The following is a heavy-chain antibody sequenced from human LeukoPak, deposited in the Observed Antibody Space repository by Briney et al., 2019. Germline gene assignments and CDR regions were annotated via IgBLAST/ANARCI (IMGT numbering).Heavy chain of an antibody. V-gene: IGHV3-33*01. CDR1: GFTFGGYG. CDR2: IAYDGSRA. D-gene: IGHD1-14*01. J-gene: IGHJ4*02. CDR3: TRYNNDHFDY. Sequence: PGRSLRLSCAGSGFTFGGYGMHWFRPPPGKGLEWVAVIAYDGSRAFYADSVKGRFTISRDNSKNTMSVQMDDLRAEDTAVYYCTRYNNDHFDYWGQGTLVTVSS.